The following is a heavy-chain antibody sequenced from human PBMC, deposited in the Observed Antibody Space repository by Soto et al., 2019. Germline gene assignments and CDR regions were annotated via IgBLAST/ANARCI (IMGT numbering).Heavy chain of an antibody. CDR1: GSSGTKCW. CDR3: ARHYSGSSFMDL. V-gene: IGHV5-10-1*01. Sequence: GASLKISATGAGSSGTKCWISSVRKMPGKRLEWMGEIDPRDSHTNYSPSFQGHVTMSTDKSNGTAYLHWSSLKASDSAMYYCARHYSGSSFMDLWGQGTTVTVSS. J-gene: IGHJ6*02. D-gene: IGHD6-6*01. CDR2: IDPRDSHT.